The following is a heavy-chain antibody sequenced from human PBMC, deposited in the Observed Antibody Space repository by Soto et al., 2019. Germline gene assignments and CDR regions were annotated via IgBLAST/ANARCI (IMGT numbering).Heavy chain of an antibody. Sequence: ASVKVSCKASGYTFTSYHITWVRQAPGQGLEWMGWISAYNGNTNYAQNFQGRVSMTTDSSTTTAYMELRNLRSDDTAVYYCARQGSWPYYYYGLDVWGQGTTVTVSS. D-gene: IGHD1-26*01. J-gene: IGHJ6*02. CDR3: ARQGSWPYYYYGLDV. V-gene: IGHV1-18*01. CDR1: GYTFTSYH. CDR2: ISAYNGNT.